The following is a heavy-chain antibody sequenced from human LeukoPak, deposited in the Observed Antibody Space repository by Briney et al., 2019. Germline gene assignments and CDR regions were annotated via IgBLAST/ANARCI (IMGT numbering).Heavy chain of an antibody. D-gene: IGHD3-10*01. V-gene: IGHV3-48*03. J-gene: IGHJ4*02. Sequence: GGSLRLSCAASGFTFSNYEMHWVRRAPGKGLEWGSYISSGGSTVYYADSVKGRFTVSRDNAKNPLYLQVSSLRAEDTAVYYCARGGSFVEYWGQGTLVIVSS. CDR3: ARGGSFVEY. CDR1: GFTFSNYE. CDR2: ISSGGSTV.